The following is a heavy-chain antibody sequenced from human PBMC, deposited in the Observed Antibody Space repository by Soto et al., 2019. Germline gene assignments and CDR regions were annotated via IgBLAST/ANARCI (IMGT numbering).Heavy chain of an antibody. Sequence: QVHLQESGPGLVKPSGTLSLICAVSGGSISSSDWWTWVRQSPGKGLEWIGEISHGGSTNYNPSLKSRVTMSVDKSKNYFSLNLSSVTAADTAVYDCATWGIAVAGTRSDYWGQGTLVTVSS. CDR1: GGSISSSDW. CDR3: ATWGIAVAGTRSDY. J-gene: IGHJ4*02. D-gene: IGHD6-19*01. CDR2: ISHGGST. V-gene: IGHV4-4*02.